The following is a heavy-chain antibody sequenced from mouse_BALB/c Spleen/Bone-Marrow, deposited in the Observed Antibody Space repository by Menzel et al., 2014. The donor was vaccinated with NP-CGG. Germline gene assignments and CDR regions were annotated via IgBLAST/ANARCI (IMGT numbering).Heavy chain of an antibody. CDR3: ARGSMITTDWFAY. CDR1: GYTFTDYA. J-gene: IGHJ3*01. D-gene: IGHD2-4*01. Sequence: VKVVESGPELVRPGVSVKISCKGSGYTFTDYAMHWVKQSHAKSLEWIGVISTYSGNTNYNQKFKGKATMTVDKSSSTAYMGLARLTSEDSAIYYCARGSMITTDWFAYWGQGTLVTVSA. V-gene: IGHV1-67*01. CDR2: ISTYSGNT.